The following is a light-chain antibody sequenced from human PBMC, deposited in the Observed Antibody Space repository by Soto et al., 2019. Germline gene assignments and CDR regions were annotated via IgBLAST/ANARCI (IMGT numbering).Light chain of an antibody. Sequence: DIQMTQSPSTLSASVGDRVTITCRASQSISSWLAWYQQKPGRAPKLLIYKASSLESGVPSRFSGSGSGTELTLTISSLKTADFATYYCQQYNSQWTFGQGTKVDIK. CDR1: QSISSW. V-gene: IGKV1-5*03. J-gene: IGKJ1*01. CDR3: QQYNSQWT. CDR2: KAS.